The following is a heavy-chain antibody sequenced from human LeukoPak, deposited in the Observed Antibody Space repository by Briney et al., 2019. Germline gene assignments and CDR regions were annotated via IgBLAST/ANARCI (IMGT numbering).Heavy chain of an antibody. D-gene: IGHD3-22*01. CDR2: IYYSGST. V-gene: IGHV4-59*01. CDR1: GGSISSYY. Sequence: SETLSLTCTVSGGSISSYYWSWIRQPPGKGLEGIGYIYYSGSTNYNPSLKSRVTISVDTSKNQFSLKLSSVTAADTAVYYCARARYYYDSSGPYYFDYWGQGTLVTVSS. J-gene: IGHJ4*02. CDR3: ARARYYYDSSGPYYFDY.